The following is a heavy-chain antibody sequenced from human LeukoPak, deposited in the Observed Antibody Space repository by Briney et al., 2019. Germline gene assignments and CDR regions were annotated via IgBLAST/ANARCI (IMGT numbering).Heavy chain of an antibody. V-gene: IGHV1-2*02. CDR1: GYIFTHYR. J-gene: IGHJ4*02. CDR3: AREIWYSDY. Sequence: ASVKVSCKASGYIFTHYRLHWMRQPRGQGLEWMGWVNPDSGGTNYQQNFQGRVTMTRDTSISTVYMELSRLRSDDTAVYYCAREIWYSDYWGQGTLVTVSS. CDR2: VNPDSGGT.